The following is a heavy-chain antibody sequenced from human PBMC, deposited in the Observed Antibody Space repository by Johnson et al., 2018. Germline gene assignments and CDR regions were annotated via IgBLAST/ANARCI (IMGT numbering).Heavy chain of an antibody. D-gene: IGHD3-3*01. CDR2: LTATGDDK. J-gene: IGHJ6*02. CDR1: GFTFGKYG. V-gene: IGHV3-23*04. Sequence: EVQLVESGGGLVQPGGSMTLSCVASGFTFGKYGMTWVRQAPGKGLEWVSGLTATGDDKYYSDSVNGRFTISRPNSIDTLYLEMTSLRVDDTGRYYCAKTDGLTIFGLGGMDAWGQGTTVIFSS. CDR3: AKTDGLTIFGLGGMDA.